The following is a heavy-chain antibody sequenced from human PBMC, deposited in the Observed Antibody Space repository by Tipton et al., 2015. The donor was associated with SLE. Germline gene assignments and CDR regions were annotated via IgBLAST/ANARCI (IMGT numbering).Heavy chain of an antibody. Sequence: GLVKPSETLSLSCNVSGGSISSYYWSWIRQPPGGGLEWIGFIYYTGSTNYNPSLKSRVTMSIDTSRNQFSLKLRSVTAADSAVYYCARDGFTNGYGYYYYYLDVWGKGTTVTVSS. V-gene: IGHV4-59*01. J-gene: IGHJ6*03. D-gene: IGHD5-18*01. CDR3: ARDGFTNGYGYYYYYLDV. CDR1: GGSISSYY. CDR2: IYYTGST.